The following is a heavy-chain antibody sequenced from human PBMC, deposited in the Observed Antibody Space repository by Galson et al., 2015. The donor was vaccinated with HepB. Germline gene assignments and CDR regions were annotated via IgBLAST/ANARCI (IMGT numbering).Heavy chain of an antibody. V-gene: IGHV3-7*03. CDR1: GFTFSSYW. Sequence: SLRLSCAASGFTFSSYWMSWVRQAPGKGLEWVANIKQDGSEKYYVDSVKGRFTISRDNAKNSLYLQMNSLRAEDTAVYYCARDQLYSPYSRRSAEYFQHWGQGTLVTVSS. J-gene: IGHJ1*01. CDR3: ARDQLYSPYSRRSAEYFQH. CDR2: IKQDGSEK. D-gene: IGHD6-13*01.